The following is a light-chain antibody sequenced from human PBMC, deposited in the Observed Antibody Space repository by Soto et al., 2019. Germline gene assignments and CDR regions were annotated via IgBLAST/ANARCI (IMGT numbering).Light chain of an antibody. CDR2: EIN. V-gene: IGLV2-14*01. CDR1: SSDVGGYNY. J-gene: IGLJ1*01. CDR3: SSYTSSSTFYV. Sequence: QSVLTQPASVSGSPGQSITISCTGTSSDVGGYNYVSWYQQHPGKAPKLLIYEINTRPSGVSNRFSGSKSGNTASLTISWLQAEDECDYYCSSYTSSSTFYVFGTGTKLTVL.